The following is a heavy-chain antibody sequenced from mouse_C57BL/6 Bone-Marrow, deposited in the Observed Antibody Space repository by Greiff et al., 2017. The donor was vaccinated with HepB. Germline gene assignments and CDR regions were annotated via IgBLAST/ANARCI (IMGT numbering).Heavy chain of an antibody. CDR2: IDPSDSYT. D-gene: IGHD6-1*01. CDR3: ARLWPFAY. J-gene: IGHJ3*01. Sequence: LVESGAELVMPGASVKLSCKASGYTFTSYWMHWVKQRPGQGLEWIGEIDPSDSYTNYNQKFKGKSTLTVDKSSSTAYMQLSSLTSEDSAVYYCARLWPFAYWGQATLVTVSA. CDR1: GYTFTSYW. V-gene: IGHV1-69*01.